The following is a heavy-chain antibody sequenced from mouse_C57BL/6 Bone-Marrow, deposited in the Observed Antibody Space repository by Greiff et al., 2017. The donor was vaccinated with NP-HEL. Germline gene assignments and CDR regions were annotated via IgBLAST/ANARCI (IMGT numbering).Heavy chain of an antibody. CDR2: IYPRSGNT. CDR1: GYTFTSYG. D-gene: IGHD1-1*01. CDR3: ARAYYYGSSYTGFAY. Sequence: VQLQQSGAELARPGASVKLSCTASGYTFTSYGISWVKQRTGQGLEWIGEIYPRSGNTYYNEKFKGKATLTADKSSSTAYMELRSLTSEDSAVYFCARAYYYGSSYTGFAYWGQGTLVTVSA. J-gene: IGHJ3*01. V-gene: IGHV1-81*01.